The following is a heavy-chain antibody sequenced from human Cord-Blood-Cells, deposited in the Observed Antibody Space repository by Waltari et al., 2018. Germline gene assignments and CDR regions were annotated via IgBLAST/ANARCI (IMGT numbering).Heavy chain of an antibody. CDR2: ISYDGSNK. V-gene: IGHV3-30*18. J-gene: IGHJ4*02. CDR1: GFTFSSYG. D-gene: IGHD7-27*01. Sequence: QVQLLESGGGVVQPGRSLRLSCAASGFTFSSYGMHCVRQAPGKGLEWVAVISYDGSNKYYADSVKGRFTISRDNSKNTLYLQMNSLRAEDTAVYYCAKNGRANWAFDYWGQGTLVTVSS. CDR3: AKNGRANWAFDY.